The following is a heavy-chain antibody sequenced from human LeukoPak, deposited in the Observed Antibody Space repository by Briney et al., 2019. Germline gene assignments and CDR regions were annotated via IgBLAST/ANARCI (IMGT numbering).Heavy chain of an antibody. CDR3: ARFLPQKRELPGNWFDP. Sequence: GASVKVSCKASGYTFTSYGISWVRQAPGQGLEWMGWISAYNGHTNYAQKFQGRVTMTTDTSTSTAYMDLRSLRSDDTAVYYCARFLPQKRELPGNWFDPWGQGTLVTVSS. CDR1: GYTFTSYG. V-gene: IGHV1-18*01. CDR2: ISAYNGHT. D-gene: IGHD1-26*01. J-gene: IGHJ5*02.